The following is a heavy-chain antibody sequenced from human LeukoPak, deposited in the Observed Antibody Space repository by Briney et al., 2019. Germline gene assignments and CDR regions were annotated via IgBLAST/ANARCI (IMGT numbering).Heavy chain of an antibody. Sequence: SGGSLRLSCAASGFTFDDYAMHWVRQTPGKGLEWVSGISWNSGSIGYADSVKGRFTISRDNAKNSLYLQMNSLRAEDTALYYCAKDAVAGGDLIDYWGQGTLVTVSS. V-gene: IGHV3-9*01. D-gene: IGHD2-21*01. CDR3: AKDAVAGGDLIDY. CDR2: ISWNSGSI. J-gene: IGHJ4*02. CDR1: GFTFDDYA.